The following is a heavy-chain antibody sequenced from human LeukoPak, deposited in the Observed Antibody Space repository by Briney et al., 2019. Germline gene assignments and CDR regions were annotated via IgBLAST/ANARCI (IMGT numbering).Heavy chain of an antibody. J-gene: IGHJ5*02. Sequence: SVKVSCKASGGTFSSYAISWVRQAPGQGLEWMGGIIPIFGTANYAQKFQGRVTITADESTSTAYMELSSLRSEDTAVYYCARRYCSSTSCYGGWFDPWGQGTLVTVSS. CDR3: ARRYCSSTSCYGGWFDP. D-gene: IGHD2-2*01. V-gene: IGHV1-69*13. CDR2: IIPIFGTA. CDR1: GGTFSSYA.